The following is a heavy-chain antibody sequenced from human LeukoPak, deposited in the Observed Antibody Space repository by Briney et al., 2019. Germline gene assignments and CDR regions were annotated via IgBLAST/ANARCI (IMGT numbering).Heavy chain of an antibody. V-gene: IGHV3-11*01. CDR3: ATDGAGFDT. Sequence: PGGSLRLSCAASGLTFSDYYMSWIRQAPGKGLEWLSYINIGGTNTHYADSVKGRFTISRANAKKSLYLEMTNLRAEDTAVYYCATDGAGFDTWGQGVLVAVSS. CDR1: GLTFSDYY. CDR2: INIGGTNT. J-gene: IGHJ5*02.